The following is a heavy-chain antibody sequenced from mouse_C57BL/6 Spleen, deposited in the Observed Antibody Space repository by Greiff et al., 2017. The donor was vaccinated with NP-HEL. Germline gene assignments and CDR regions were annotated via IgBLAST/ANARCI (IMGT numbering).Heavy chain of an antibody. CDR2: IWTGGGT. CDR3: ARKSLYYDYGDVLYWYFDV. J-gene: IGHJ1*03. D-gene: IGHD2-4*01. V-gene: IGHV2-9-1*01. CDR1: GFSLTSYA. Sequence: QVQLKESGPGLVAPSQSLSITCTVSGFSLTSYAISWVRQPPGKGLEWLGVIWTGGGTNYNSALKSRLSISKDNSKSQVFLKMNSLQTDDTARYYCARKSLYYDYGDVLYWYFDVWGTGTTVTVSS.